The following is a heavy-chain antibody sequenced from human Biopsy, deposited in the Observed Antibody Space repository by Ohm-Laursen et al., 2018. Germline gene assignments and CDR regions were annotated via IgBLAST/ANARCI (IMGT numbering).Heavy chain of an antibody. V-gene: IGHV3-23*01. D-gene: IGHD4-17*01. J-gene: IGHJ4*02. CDR3: ATAAYAPPYFDL. CDR1: GFRFSSHT. Sequence: SLRLSCAASGFRFSSHTMSWVRQAPGKGLEWVSAITPSERSAFYASSVEGRFSVSRDNSKNILFLQMNGLRAEDTAVYFCATAAYAPPYFDLWGRGTVVTVSS. CDR2: ITPSERSA.